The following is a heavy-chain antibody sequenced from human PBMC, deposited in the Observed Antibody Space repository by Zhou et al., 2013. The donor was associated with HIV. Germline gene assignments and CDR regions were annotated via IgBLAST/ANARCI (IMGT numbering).Heavy chain of an antibody. V-gene: IGHV1-18*01. Sequence: QVQLVQSGPEVKKSGASVKVSCKASGYTFITSGINWVRQAPGQGLEWMGWIDAYNGNTNYAQNFQGRVTMTTDTSTSTAYMELRSLRSEDTAIYYCARSAFYGDQDYHYSDVMDVWGQGTTVIVSS. D-gene: IGHD4-17*01. CDR3: ARSAFYGDQDYHYSDVMDV. CDR1: GYTFITSG. CDR2: IDAYNGNT. J-gene: IGHJ6*02.